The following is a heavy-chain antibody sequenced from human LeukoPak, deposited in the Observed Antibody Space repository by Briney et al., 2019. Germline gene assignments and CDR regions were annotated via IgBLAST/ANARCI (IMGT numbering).Heavy chain of an antibody. CDR1: GFTVSSNY. CDR3: AGAGFLEWLPDDY. CDR2: IYSGGST. Sequence: GGSLRLSCAASGFTVSSNYMSWVRQAPGKGLEWVSVIYSGGSTFYADSVKGRFTISRDNSKNTLYLQMNSLRAEDTAVYYCAGAGFLEWLPDDYWGQGTLVTVSS. J-gene: IGHJ4*02. D-gene: IGHD3-3*01. V-gene: IGHV3-53*05.